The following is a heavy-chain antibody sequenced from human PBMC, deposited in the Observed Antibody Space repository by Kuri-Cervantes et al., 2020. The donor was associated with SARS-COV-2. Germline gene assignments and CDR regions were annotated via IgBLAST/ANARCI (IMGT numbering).Heavy chain of an antibody. J-gene: IGHJ4*02. CDR1: GFTFSAYA. Sequence: GESLKISCAASGFTFSAYAMSWVRQAPGRGLEWVSGISDSGINTYYPDSVRGRFTISRDNSKNMLYLQMHSLRVEDTVVYYCAKARPSGGYWGQGTLVTDSS. CDR2: ISDSGINT. V-gene: IGHV3-23*01. D-gene: IGHD4-23*01. CDR3: AKARPSGGY.